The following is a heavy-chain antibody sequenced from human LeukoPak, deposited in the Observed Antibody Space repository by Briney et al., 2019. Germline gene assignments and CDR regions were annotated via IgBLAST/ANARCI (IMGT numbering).Heavy chain of an antibody. V-gene: IGHV3-33*01. CDR1: GFTFSSYG. CDR2: IWYDASSE. D-gene: IGHD6-13*01. CDR3: ARVHSSSWAYFDN. J-gene: IGHJ4*02. Sequence: PGGSLRLSCAASGFTFSSYGMHWVRQAPGKGLEWVALIWYDASSEFYADSVKGRFTISRDNSKNTLYLQMNSLRAEDTAVYYCARVHSSSWAYFDNWGQGTLVTVSS.